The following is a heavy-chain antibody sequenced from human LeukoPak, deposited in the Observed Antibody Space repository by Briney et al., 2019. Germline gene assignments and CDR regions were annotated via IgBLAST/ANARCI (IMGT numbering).Heavy chain of an antibody. CDR1: GGSISSSSYY. CDR3: ARGKIQLWFY. D-gene: IGHD5-18*01. Sequence: PSETLSLTCTVSGGSISSSSYYWGWIRQPPGKGLEWIGSIYHSGSTYYNPSLKSRVTISVDTSKNQFSLKLSSVTAADTAVYYCARGKIQLWFYWGQGTLVTVSS. J-gene: IGHJ4*02. V-gene: IGHV4-39*07. CDR2: IYHSGST.